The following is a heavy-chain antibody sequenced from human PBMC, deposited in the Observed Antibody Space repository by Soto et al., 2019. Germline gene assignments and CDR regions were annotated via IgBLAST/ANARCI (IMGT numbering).Heavy chain of an antibody. Sequence: GGSLRLSCTAVEFTCSTYAIRWVRQATGKGLEWVSTISGSGGSTYYADSVKGRFTISRDNSKNTLYLQMNSLRAEDTAVYYCAKDSGYSYGYDYFDYWGQGTLVTVSS. J-gene: IGHJ4*02. V-gene: IGHV3-23*01. CDR2: ISGSGGST. D-gene: IGHD5-18*01. CDR1: EFTCSTYA. CDR3: AKDSGYSYGYDYFDY.